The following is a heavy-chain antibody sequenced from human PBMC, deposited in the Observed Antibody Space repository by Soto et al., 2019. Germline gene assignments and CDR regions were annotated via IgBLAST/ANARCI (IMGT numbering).Heavy chain of an antibody. J-gene: IGHJ4*02. D-gene: IGHD4-17*01. CDR2: MYYSGST. CDR3: AKAGSYGDWIFDS. Sequence: TLSLTCTVSGDPISSGGYYWSWIRQHPGKGLEWIGYMYYSGSTFYNPSLKSRVTISIDTSKNQFSLKLSSVTAADTAVYYCAKAGSYGDWIFDSWGQGTLVTVSS. V-gene: IGHV4-31*03. CDR1: GDPISSGGYY.